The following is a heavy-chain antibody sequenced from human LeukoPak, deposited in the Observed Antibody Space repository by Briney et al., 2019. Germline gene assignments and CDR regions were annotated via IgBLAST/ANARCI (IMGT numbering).Heavy chain of an antibody. CDR2: ISAYNGNT. D-gene: IGHD1-26*01. CDR1: GYTFTSYG. J-gene: IGHJ6*01. V-gene: IGHV1-18*01. Sequence: ASVKVSCKASGYTFTSYGISWVRQAPGQGLEWMGWISAYNGNTNYAQKLQGRVTMTTDTSTSTAYMELRSLRSDDTAVYYCARDLWEYYYYYYGMDVWGQGTTVTVS. CDR3: ARDLWEYYYYYYGMDV.